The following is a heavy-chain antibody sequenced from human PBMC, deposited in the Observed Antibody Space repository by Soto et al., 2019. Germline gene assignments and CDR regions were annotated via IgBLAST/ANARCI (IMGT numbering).Heavy chain of an antibody. D-gene: IGHD3-22*01. CDR1: GASVKSYY. Sequence: QVQLQESGPGLVQPSETLSLTCSVSGASVKSYYWSWIRQPPGKGLEWIGYVFKTERAYYNPSLTSRVTMSVDTPKNQLSLRLTSVTAADTAVYYCVRVVPRDYHYDKYYFHGLDVWGQGTTVTVSS. J-gene: IGHJ6*02. V-gene: IGHV4-59*02. CDR3: VRVVPRDYHYDKYYFHGLDV. CDR2: VFKTERA.